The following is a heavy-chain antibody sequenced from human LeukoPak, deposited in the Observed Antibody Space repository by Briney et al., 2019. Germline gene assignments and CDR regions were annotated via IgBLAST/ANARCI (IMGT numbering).Heavy chain of an antibody. CDR2: IKQDGSEK. V-gene: IGHV3-7*03. J-gene: IGHJ4*02. Sequence: PGGSLRLSCAASGFTFSNYWMTWVRQAPGKGLEWVANIKQDGSEKYYVDSVKGRFTISRDNAKKSLYLQMNSLRAEDAATYYCARDVDGDFDYWGQGTLVTVSS. CDR3: ARDVDGDFDY. CDR1: GFTFSNYW. D-gene: IGHD4-17*01.